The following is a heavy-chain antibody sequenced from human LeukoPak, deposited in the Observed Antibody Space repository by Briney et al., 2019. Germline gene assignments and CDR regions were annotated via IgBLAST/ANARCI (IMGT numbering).Heavy chain of an antibody. D-gene: IGHD3-22*01. CDR3: ARERHLILGDDSSGYYYEGGPDY. V-gene: IGHV1-2*02. CDR2: INPNSGGT. CDR1: AYTFTGYY. Sequence: GASVKVSRKASAYTFTGYYMHWVRPAPGQGLGWMGWINPNSGGTNYAQTFQGRVTMTSDTSNSTAYMELSRLRSDDTAVYYWARERHLILGDDSSGYYYEGGPDYWGQGTLVTVSS. J-gene: IGHJ4*02.